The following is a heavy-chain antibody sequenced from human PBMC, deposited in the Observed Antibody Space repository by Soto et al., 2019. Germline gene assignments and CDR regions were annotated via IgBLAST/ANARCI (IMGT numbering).Heavy chain of an antibody. V-gene: IGHV3-7*05. CDR3: ARDVAPGSSSLYLDEFAL. CDR1: GFSFGSSW. Sequence: EVQLVESGGGLVQPGGSLRLSCVASGFSFGSSWMTWVRQAPGKGLEWVANIKKDGSQISYLDSVRGRFTISRDNAKNSLYLQMNRLRADDTALYYCARDVAPGSSSLYLDEFALWGQGTMVTVSS. D-gene: IGHD6-13*01. CDR2: IKKDGSQI. J-gene: IGHJ3*01.